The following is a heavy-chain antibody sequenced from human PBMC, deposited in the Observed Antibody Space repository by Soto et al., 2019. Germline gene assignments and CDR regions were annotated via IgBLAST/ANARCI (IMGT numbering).Heavy chain of an antibody. CDR2: IHHSGSP. CDR3: ARVTFGGGITAFDR. V-gene: IGHV4-4*02. D-gene: IGHD3-16*01. Sequence: QVQLQESGPGLVRPSETLSLTCTVSGVSLTTTSWWTWVRQPPGKGVEWIGEIHHSGSPNYSPSLKTRVIISIDKSKNQFSLRLTSVTAADTAIYDCARVTFGGGITAFDRWGQGTLVTVSS. CDR1: GVSLTTTSW. J-gene: IGHJ4*02.